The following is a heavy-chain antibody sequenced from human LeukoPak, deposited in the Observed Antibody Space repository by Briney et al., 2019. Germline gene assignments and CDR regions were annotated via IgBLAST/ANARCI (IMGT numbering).Heavy chain of an antibody. CDR1: GYTFSSST. CDR2: VSPFNGNT. D-gene: IGHD3-10*01. CDR3: ARRGRSYSNSDF. Sequence: ASVRVSSKHSGYTFSSSTTIYVSQAPGQGLQWMGWVSPFNGNTDYAPKLQGRVTMTTDTSTTTAYMELRSLTSDDTAVYYCARRGRSYSNSDFWGQGTLVTVSS. V-gene: IGHV1-18*01. J-gene: IGHJ4*02.